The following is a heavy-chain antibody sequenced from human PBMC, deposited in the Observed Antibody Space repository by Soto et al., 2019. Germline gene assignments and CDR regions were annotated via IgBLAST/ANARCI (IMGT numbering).Heavy chain of an antibody. CDR1: GFTFSSYD. Sequence: EVQFLESGGGLVQPGGSLRLSCAVSGFTFSSYDMNWVRQAPGKGLEWVSGISGSGGSTHYADSVKGRFTISRDNSKNTLYLQMNSLRAEDTAVYYCVKEPTATVTCDYWGQGTLVTVSS. J-gene: IGHJ4*02. V-gene: IGHV3-23*01. CDR2: ISGSGGST. CDR3: VKEPTATVTCDY. D-gene: IGHD4-17*01.